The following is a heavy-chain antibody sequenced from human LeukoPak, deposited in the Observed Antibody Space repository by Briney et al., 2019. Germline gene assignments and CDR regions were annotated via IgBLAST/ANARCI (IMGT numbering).Heavy chain of an antibody. J-gene: IGHJ6*03. CDR1: GGSISSYY. CDR2: NSYSGST. Sequence: SETLSLTCTVSGGSISSYYWSWIRQPPGKGLEWIGSNSYSGSTNYNPSLESRVTISVDTSKNQISLKLSSVTAADTAIYYCARAPERWYSYGSYTYHYMDVWGRGTTVTVSS. D-gene: IGHD3-10*01. V-gene: IGHV4-59*01. CDR3: ARAPERWYSYGSYTYHYMDV.